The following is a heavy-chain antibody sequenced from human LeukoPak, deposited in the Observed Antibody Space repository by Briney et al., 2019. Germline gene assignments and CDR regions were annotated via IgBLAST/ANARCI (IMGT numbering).Heavy chain of an antibody. Sequence: GGSLRLSCAASGFTFSSYAMSWVRQAPGKGLEWVSAISGSGGSTYYADSVKGRFTISRDNSKSTLYLQMNSLRVEDTAVYYCAKAGLVRGGALDSWGQGTLVTVSS. V-gene: IGHV3-23*01. CDR3: AKAGLVRGGALDS. CDR2: ISGSGGST. J-gene: IGHJ4*02. D-gene: IGHD4/OR15-4a*01. CDR1: GFTFSSYA.